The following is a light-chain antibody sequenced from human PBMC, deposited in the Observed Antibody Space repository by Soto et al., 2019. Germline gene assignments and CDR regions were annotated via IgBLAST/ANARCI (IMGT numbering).Light chain of an antibody. V-gene: IGKV3-11*01. CDR2: DAS. CDR1: QSVSRD. J-gene: IGKJ1*01. Sequence: DIVMTQSPATLSVSPGERATLSCRASQSVSRDLAWYQQKPGQAPRLLIYDASNRATGIPARFSGSGSGTDFTLTISSLEPEDFAVYYCQQRSNWPRTFGQGTKVDIK. CDR3: QQRSNWPRT.